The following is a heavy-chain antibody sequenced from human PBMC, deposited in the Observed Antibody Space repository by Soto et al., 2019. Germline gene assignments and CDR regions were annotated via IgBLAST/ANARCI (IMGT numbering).Heavy chain of an antibody. CDR1: GLIFSDYA. J-gene: IGHJ4*02. Sequence: GGSLRLSCAASGLIFSDYAMSWVRQAPGKGLECVACISGSGGDTFYADSVRGRFTISRDNSKNTLSLHMNSLRVDDTAVYFCAKDRFGIVGPVDYWGQGTLVTVSS. CDR2: ISGSGGDT. D-gene: IGHD1-26*01. V-gene: IGHV3-23*01. CDR3: AKDRFGIVGPVDY.